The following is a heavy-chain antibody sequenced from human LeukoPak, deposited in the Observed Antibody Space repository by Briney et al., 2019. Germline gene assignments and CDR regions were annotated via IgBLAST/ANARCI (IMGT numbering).Heavy chain of an antibody. J-gene: IGHJ4*02. Sequence: GGSLRLSCAVSGFTFSTYSMSWVRQAPGKGLEWVSYIDGSSSKIYYADSVKGRFTISRDNAKNSLYLQMNSLRAEDTALYYCIGGLWGSFEYWGQGTLVTVSS. CDR1: GFTFSTYS. CDR3: IGGLWGSFEY. V-gene: IGHV3-48*01. CDR2: IDGSSSKI. D-gene: IGHD7-27*01.